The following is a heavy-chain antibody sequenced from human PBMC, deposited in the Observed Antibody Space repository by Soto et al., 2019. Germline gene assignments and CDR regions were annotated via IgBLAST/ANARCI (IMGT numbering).Heavy chain of an antibody. V-gene: IGHV4-31*03. D-gene: IGHD6-25*01. CDR1: GGSISSGGYY. J-gene: IGHJ5*02. Sequence: QVQLQESGPGLVKPSQTLSLTCTVSGGSISSGGYYWSWIRQHPGKGLEWIGYIYHSGSTYYNPSLKSRVTISVDTSKNQFSLKVSSVTAADTAMYYCAREAAGILNWFDPWGQGTLVTVSS. CDR3: AREAAGILNWFDP. CDR2: IYHSGST.